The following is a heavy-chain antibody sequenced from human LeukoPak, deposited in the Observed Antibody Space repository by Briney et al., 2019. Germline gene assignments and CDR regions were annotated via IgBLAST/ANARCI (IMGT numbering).Heavy chain of an antibody. J-gene: IGHJ5*02. V-gene: IGHV4-59*12. Sequence: KPSETLSLTCTVSGGSISSYYWSWIRQPPGKGLEWIGYIYHSGSTYYNPSLKSRVTISVDRSKNQFSLKLSSVTAADTAVYYCARNHYDFWSGYYDFDPWGQGTLVTVSS. CDR1: GGSISSYY. CDR2: IYHSGST. CDR3: ARNHYDFWSGYYDFDP. D-gene: IGHD3-3*01.